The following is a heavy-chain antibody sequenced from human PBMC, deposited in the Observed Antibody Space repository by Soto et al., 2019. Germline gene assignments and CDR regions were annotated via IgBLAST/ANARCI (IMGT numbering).Heavy chain of an antibody. J-gene: IGHJ4*02. Sequence: GGSLRLSCAASGFTFSTFWMHWVRQAPGKGLVWVSRISSDGSRTSYADSVKGRFTISRDNAKNTLYLQMNSLRAEDTAIYYCARVYSSLSSYDYWGQGTLVTVSS. CDR1: GFTFSTFW. V-gene: IGHV3-74*01. D-gene: IGHD5-18*01. CDR2: ISSDGSRT. CDR3: ARVYSSLSSYDY.